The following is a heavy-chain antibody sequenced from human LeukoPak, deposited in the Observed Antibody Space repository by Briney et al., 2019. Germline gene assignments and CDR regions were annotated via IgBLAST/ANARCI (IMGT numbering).Heavy chain of an antibody. CDR1: GGSISGSS. J-gene: IGHJ4*02. CDR2: LYSSGSTT. V-gene: IGHV4-4*07. D-gene: IGHD7-27*01. Sequence: SESLSLTCTVSGGSISGSSWNWIRQPAGQGLEWIGRLYSSGSTTNYNPSLKSRVTMSVDTSKNQISLKLSSVTAADTAVYYCARDSHWGVPFDYWGQGTLVTVSS. CDR3: ARDSHWGVPFDY.